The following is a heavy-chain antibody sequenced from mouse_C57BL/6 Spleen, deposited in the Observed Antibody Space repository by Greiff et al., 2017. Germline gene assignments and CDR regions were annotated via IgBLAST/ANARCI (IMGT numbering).Heavy chain of an antibody. V-gene: IGHV3-6*01. CDR2: ISYDGSN. CDR1: GYSITSGYY. Sequence: DVKLQESGPGLVKPSQSLSLTCSVTGYSITSGYYWNWIRQFPGNKLEWMGYISYDGSNNYNPSLKNRISITRDTSKNQFFLKLNSVTTEDTATYYCARGGDITTRYFDVWGTGTTGTVSS. D-gene: IGHD1-1*01. J-gene: IGHJ1*03. CDR3: ARGGDITTRYFDV.